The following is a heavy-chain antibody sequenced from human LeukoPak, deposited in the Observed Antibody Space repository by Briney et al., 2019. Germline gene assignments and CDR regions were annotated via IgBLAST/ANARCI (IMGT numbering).Heavy chain of an antibody. V-gene: IGHV3-9*01. Sequence: PGGSLRLSCAASGFTFDDYAMHWVRQAPGKGLEWVSGISWNSGNSGTIGYADSVKGRFTISRDNAKNSLYLQMNSLRAEDTALYYCAKHSTYYYDSSGYCDYWGQGTLVTVSS. D-gene: IGHD3-22*01. J-gene: IGHJ4*02. CDR1: GFTFDDYA. CDR3: AKHSTYYYDSSGYCDY. CDR2: ISWNSGNSGTI.